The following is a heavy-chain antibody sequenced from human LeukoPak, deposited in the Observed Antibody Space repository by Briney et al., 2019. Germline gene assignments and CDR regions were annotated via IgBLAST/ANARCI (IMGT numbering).Heavy chain of an antibody. Sequence: SETLSLTCTVSGGSVSSGSYYWSWIRQPPGKGLEWIGYICSSGSTNYNPSLKSRVTISVDTSKNQFSLKLSSVTAADTAVYYFARDGGMVSFDYWGQGTLVTVSS. CDR3: ARDGGMVSFDY. D-gene: IGHD4-23*01. CDR1: GGSVSSGSYY. CDR2: ICSSGST. V-gene: IGHV4-61*01. J-gene: IGHJ4*02.